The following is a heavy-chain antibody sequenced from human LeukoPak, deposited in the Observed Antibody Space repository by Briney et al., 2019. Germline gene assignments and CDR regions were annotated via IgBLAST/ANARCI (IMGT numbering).Heavy chain of an antibody. D-gene: IGHD5-12*01. V-gene: IGHV4-59*12. CDR1: GGSISSYY. CDR2: IYYSGST. Sequence: SETLSLTCTVSGGSISSYYWSWIRQPPGKGLEWIGYIYYSGSTNYNPSLKSRVTISVGTSKNQFSLKLSSVTAADTAVYYCAREWLRNTYYWGPGTLVTVSS. J-gene: IGHJ4*02. CDR3: AREWLRNTYY.